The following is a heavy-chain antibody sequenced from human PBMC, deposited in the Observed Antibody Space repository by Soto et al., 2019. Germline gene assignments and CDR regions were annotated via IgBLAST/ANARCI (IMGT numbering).Heavy chain of an antibody. CDR2: IIPILGIA. CDR3: ARDRWDIVVVVAATNAFGI. Sequence: ASVKVSCKASGGTFSSYTISWVRQAPGQGLEWMGRIIPILGIANYAQKFQGRVTITADKSTSTAYMELSSLRSEDTAVYYCARDRWDIVVVVAATNAFGIWGQGTVVTVSS. D-gene: IGHD2-15*01. J-gene: IGHJ3*02. V-gene: IGHV1-69*04. CDR1: GGTFSSYT.